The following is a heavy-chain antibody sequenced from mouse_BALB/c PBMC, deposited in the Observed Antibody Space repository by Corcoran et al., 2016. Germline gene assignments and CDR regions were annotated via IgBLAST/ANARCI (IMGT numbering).Heavy chain of an antibody. CDR2: INPRSGGT. CDR3: ARWGITTLDY. Sequence: EVLLQQSGPELVKPGASVKIPCKASGYTFTDYNMDWVKQSHGKSLEWIGDINPRSGGTIYNHTFKGKATLTVDKSSSTDSMELRSLTSEDTAVYYCARWGITTLDYWVQGTSVTVSS. V-gene: IGHV1-18*01. D-gene: IGHD1-1*01. CDR1: GYTFTDYN. J-gene: IGHJ2*02.